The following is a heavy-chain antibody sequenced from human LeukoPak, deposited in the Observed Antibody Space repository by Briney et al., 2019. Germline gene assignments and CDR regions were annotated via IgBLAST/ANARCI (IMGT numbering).Heavy chain of an antibody. CDR3: ARGLTPITIFGVVSGYYYYYMDV. J-gene: IGHJ6*03. V-gene: IGHV3-21*01. CDR2: ISSSSSYI. Sequence: GGSLRLSCAASGFTFSSYSMDWVRQAPGKGLEWVSSISSSSSYIYYAGSVKGRFTISRDNAKNSLYLQMNSLRAEDTAVYYCARGLTPITIFGVVSGYYYYYMDVWGKGTTVTVSS. D-gene: IGHD3-3*01. CDR1: GFTFSSYS.